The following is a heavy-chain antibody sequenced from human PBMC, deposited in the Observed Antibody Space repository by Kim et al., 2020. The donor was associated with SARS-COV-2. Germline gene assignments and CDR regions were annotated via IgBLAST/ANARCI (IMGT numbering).Heavy chain of an antibody. D-gene: IGHD6-13*01. Sequence: GGSLRLSCSASGFTFSSYAMHWVRQAPGKGLEYVSAISSNGGSTYYADSVKGRFTISRDNSKNTLYLQMSSLRAEDTAVYYCVKDRVAAAGTGEYFQHWGQGTLVTVSS. V-gene: IGHV3-64D*09. CDR2: ISSNGGST. CDR1: GFTFSSYA. J-gene: IGHJ1*01. CDR3: VKDRVAAAGTGEYFQH.